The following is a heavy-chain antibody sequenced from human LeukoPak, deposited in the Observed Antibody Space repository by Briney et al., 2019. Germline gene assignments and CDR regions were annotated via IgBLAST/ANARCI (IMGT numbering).Heavy chain of an antibody. D-gene: IGHD6-13*01. J-gene: IGHJ4*02. CDR2: TYYRSKWYN. CDR3: ARVQQLGQGFHY. Sequence: SQTLSLSCAISGDSVSSNSAAWNWIRQSPSRGLEWLGRTYYRSKWYNDYALSVKSRISINPDTSKNQFSLQLNSVTPEDTAVYYCARVQQLGQGFHYWGLGTLVTVSS. V-gene: IGHV6-1*01. CDR1: GDSVSSNSAA.